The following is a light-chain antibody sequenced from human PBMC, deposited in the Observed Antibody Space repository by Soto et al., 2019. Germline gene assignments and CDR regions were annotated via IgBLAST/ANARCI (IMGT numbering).Light chain of an antibody. Sequence: EIVMTQSPATLSVSPGERVSLSCRASQSVGSNLAWYQQKPGQAPSLLIYGASTRATGFPARFSGSGSGTEFTLTISSLQSEDFAVYYCQQNNDWPLTFGQGTKVELK. J-gene: IGKJ1*01. CDR3: QQNNDWPLT. V-gene: IGKV3D-15*01. CDR1: QSVGSN. CDR2: GAS.